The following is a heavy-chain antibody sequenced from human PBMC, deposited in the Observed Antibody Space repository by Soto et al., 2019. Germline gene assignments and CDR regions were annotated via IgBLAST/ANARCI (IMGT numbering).Heavy chain of an antibody. V-gene: IGHV1-3*01. D-gene: IGHD6-13*01. CDR1: GYTFTSYG. Sequence: ASVKVSCKASGYTFTSYGIHWVRQAPGQRLEWTGWINAANGDTIYSPKFQGRVTITRDTSASTAYMELSSLRSEDTALYYCVRRHVSATGIDWFDPWGQGTLVTVSS. J-gene: IGHJ5*02. CDR2: INAANGDT. CDR3: VRRHVSATGIDWFDP.